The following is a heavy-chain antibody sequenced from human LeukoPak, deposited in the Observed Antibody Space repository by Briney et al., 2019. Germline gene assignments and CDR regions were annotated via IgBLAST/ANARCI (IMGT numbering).Heavy chain of an antibody. CDR2: ISAYNGNT. Sequence: GASVKVSCKASGYTFTSYGISWVRQAPGQGLEWVGWISAYNGNTNYGQKLQGRVTMTTDTSTSTAYMELRSLRSDDTAVYYCAGDLWAGYCSSTSCYEDDYWGQGTLVTVSS. J-gene: IGHJ4*02. CDR3: AGDLWAGYCSSTSCYEDDY. V-gene: IGHV1-18*04. D-gene: IGHD2-2*03. CDR1: GYTFTSYG.